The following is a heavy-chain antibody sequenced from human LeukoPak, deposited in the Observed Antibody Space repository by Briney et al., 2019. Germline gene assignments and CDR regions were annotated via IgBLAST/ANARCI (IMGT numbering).Heavy chain of an antibody. V-gene: IGHV3-53*01. CDR3: ARDPYGDYYFDY. D-gene: IGHD4-17*01. Sequence: GGSLRFSCAASGFTVSSNYMSWVRQAPGKGLEWVSVIYSGGSTYYADSVKGRFTISRDNSKNTLYLQMNSLRAEDTAVYYCARDPYGDYYFDYWGQGTLVTVSS. J-gene: IGHJ4*02. CDR1: GFTVSSNY. CDR2: IYSGGST.